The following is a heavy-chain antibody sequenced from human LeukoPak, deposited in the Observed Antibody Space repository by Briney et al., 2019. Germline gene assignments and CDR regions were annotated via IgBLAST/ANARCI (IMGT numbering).Heavy chain of an antibody. V-gene: IGHV3-21*06. CDR1: GFTFSRNS. CDR3: AKSRHCSGGYCYSGFGFDP. Sequence: PGGSLRLSCAGSGFTFSRNSMNWVRQAPGKGLEWVSSISSSSSYIYYADSVKGRFTISRDNAENSLYLQMNSLRAEDTAVYYCAKSRHCSGGYCYSGFGFDPWGQGTLVTVSS. D-gene: IGHD2-15*01. CDR2: ISSSSSYI. J-gene: IGHJ5*02.